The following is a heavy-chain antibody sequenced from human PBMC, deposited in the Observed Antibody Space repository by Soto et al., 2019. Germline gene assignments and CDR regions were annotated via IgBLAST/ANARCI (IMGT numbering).Heavy chain of an antibody. D-gene: IGHD6-13*01. CDR2: ISGSGGST. CDR3: ANPQIAAAYYFDY. V-gene: IGHV3-23*01. Sequence: EVQLLESGGGLVQPGGSLRLSCAVSGFTFSSYAMSWVRQAPGKGLEWVSAISGSGGSTYYADSVKGRFTISRDNSKNTLYLQMNSLRAEDTAVYYCANPQIAAAYYFDYWGQGTLVTVSS. CDR1: GFTFSSYA. J-gene: IGHJ4*02.